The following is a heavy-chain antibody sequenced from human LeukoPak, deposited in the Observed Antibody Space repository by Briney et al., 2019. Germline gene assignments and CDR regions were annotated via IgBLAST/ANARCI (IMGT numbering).Heavy chain of an antibody. CDR3: ARAEDIMITFGGVIVHGAAFDI. V-gene: IGHV4-59*01. J-gene: IGHJ3*02. D-gene: IGHD3-16*02. Sequence: NPSETLSLTCTVSSGSINSYYWAWIRQPPGKGLEWIGYIYYSGGTHYNPSLQSRVTISVDTSMHRFSLGLNSVTAADTAVYYCARAEDIMITFGGVIVHGAAFDIWGQGTMVTVSS. CDR2: IYYSGGT. CDR1: SGSINSYY.